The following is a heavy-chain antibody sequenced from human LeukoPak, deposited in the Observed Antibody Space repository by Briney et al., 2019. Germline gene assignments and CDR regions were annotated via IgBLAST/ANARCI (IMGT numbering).Heavy chain of an antibody. D-gene: IGHD6-19*01. V-gene: IGHV3-21*01. CDR3: ARDRGGWYNWFDP. CDR1: GFTFSSYS. CDR2: ISSSSSYI. Sequence: TAGGSLRLSCAASGFTFSSYSMNWVRQAPGKGLEWVSSISSSSSYIYYADSVKGRFTISRDNAKNSLYLQMNSLRAEDTAVYYCARDRGGWYNWFDPWGQGTLVTVSS. J-gene: IGHJ5*02.